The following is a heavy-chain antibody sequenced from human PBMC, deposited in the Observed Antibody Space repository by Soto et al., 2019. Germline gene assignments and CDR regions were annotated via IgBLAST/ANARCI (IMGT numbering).Heavy chain of an antibody. CDR1: GGSSGSYY. CDR2: IYYSWST. Sequence: SETLSLACAVSGGSSGSYYWRWIRQPPGKLLEWIGYIYYSWSTNYNPSLKSRVTISVDTSKNQFSLKLSSVTAADTAVYYCARGGGPSGSGSYDYWGQGTLVTVS. J-gene: IGHJ4*02. V-gene: IGHV4-59*01. D-gene: IGHD3-10*01. CDR3: ARGGGPSGSGSYDY.